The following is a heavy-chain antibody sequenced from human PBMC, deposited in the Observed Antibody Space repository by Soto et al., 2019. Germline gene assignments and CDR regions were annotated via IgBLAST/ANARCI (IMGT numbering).Heavy chain of an antibody. CDR3: AIYHGNYGTFDQ. D-gene: IGHD4-17*01. Sequence: QVQLVQSGPEVKKPGALVKVSCKASGDISPRYGISWVRQAPGQGLEWLGWINCYNGVTNYAQSLQGRGTLTTDSSTSTAYMEVRTLRFDETAVYYCAIYHGNYGTFDQWGQGTLVTLSS. CDR1: GDISPRYG. J-gene: IGHJ4*02. CDR2: INCYNGVT. V-gene: IGHV1-18*01.